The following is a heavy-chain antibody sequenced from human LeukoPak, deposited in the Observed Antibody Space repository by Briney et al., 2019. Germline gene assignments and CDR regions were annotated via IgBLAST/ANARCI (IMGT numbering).Heavy chain of an antibody. D-gene: IGHD1-26*01. CDR3: ARGHSATYGRFDS. Sequence: SETLSLTCTVSGGSISTYYWSWIRQPPGKGLEWIGYIYYSGSTSHNPSLKSRVTISVDTSKNQFSLKLSSVTAADTAIYYCARGHSATYGRFDSWGQGTLVTVSS. V-gene: IGHV4-59*08. J-gene: IGHJ4*02. CDR2: IYYSGST. CDR1: GGSISTYY.